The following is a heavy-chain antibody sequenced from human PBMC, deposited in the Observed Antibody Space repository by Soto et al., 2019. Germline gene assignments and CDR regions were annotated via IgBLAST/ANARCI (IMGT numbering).Heavy chain of an antibody. CDR2: ISSSGSSI. J-gene: IGHJ5*02. D-gene: IGHD3-10*01. V-gene: IGHV3-48*02. CDR3: EREIPSRGAGWFDP. Sequence: PGGSLRLSCAASGFTFSSYAMSWVRQAPGKGLEWISAISSSGSSIYYADSVKGRFTISRDNAKNSLYLQMNSLRDEDTAVYYCEREIPSRGAGWFDPWGQGTLVTVSS. CDR1: GFTFSSYA.